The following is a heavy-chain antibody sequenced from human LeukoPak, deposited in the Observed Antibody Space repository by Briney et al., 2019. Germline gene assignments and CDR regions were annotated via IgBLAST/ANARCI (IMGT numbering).Heavy chain of an antibody. Sequence: ASVSVSSRVSGYPFIENYIHGVGQARGQGLEWRGWINPNSGGTQYSQKFQGRVTLTRDTSITTGYMELSGLTSDDTAVYYCASLSYYDLSGYFYWGQGTLVTVSS. J-gene: IGHJ4*02. CDR2: INPNSGGT. V-gene: IGHV1-2*02. CDR1: GYPFIENY. CDR3: ASLSYYDLSGYFY. D-gene: IGHD3-22*01.